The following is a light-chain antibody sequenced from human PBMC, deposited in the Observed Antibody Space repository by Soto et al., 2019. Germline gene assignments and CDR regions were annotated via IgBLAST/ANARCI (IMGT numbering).Light chain of an antibody. CDR3: QSYDSLSASYV. V-gene: IGLV1-40*01. CDR1: SSNIGAGYD. CDR2: GNN. J-gene: IGLJ1*01. Sequence: QSVLTQPPSVSGAPGQRVSISCTGSSSNIGAGYDVQWYQQLPGTAPKLLIYGNNYRPSGVRDRFSGSKSDTSASLAITGLPTEDEADYYCQSYDSLSASYVFGTGTKLTAL.